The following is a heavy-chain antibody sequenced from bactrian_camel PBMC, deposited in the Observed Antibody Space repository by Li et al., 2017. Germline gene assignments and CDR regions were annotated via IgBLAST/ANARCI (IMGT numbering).Heavy chain of an antibody. CDR1: GYTVSSGC. Sequence: VQLVESGGGSVQPGGSLRLSCAASGYTVSSGCMGWFRQAPGKEREGVASIDNDARTNYASTYYANSVKGRFTISKDNAKNTLYLQMNSLKPEDTAWYYCAAALLPSRECALIESRYGHWGQGTQVTVS. CDR3: AAALLPSRECALIESRYGH. D-gene: IGHD2*01. CDR2: IDNDARTNYAST. V-gene: IGHV3S40*01. J-gene: IGHJ4*01.